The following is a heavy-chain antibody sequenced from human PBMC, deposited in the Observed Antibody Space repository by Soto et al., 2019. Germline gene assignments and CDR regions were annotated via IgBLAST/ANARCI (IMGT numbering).Heavy chain of an antibody. CDR3: AKGGDCSSTNCYLPMYYSIAA. CDR2: ISDSGTST. J-gene: IGHJ6*02. D-gene: IGHD2-2*01. Sequence: GGSLRLSCAASGFTFNLYAMSWVRQAPGKGLEWVSGISDSGTSTYYADSVKGRFTISRDNSRNTVFLQMNNLRAEDTAVFYCAKGGDCSSTNCYLPMYYSIAAWGHGTTVTVSS. CDR1: GFTFNLYA. V-gene: IGHV3-23*01.